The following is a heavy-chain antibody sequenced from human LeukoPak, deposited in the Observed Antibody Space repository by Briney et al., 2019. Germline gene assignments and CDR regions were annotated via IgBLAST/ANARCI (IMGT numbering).Heavy chain of an antibody. J-gene: IGHJ4*02. V-gene: IGHV4-4*07. D-gene: IGHD5-12*01. Sequence: SETLSLTCTVSGGSISSYYWSWIRQSAGKGLEWIGRIYSSGSTNYNPSLKSRVTMSVDTSKNQFSLKLSSVTAADTAVYYCAREEGYSGYDYDYWGQGTLVTVSS. CDR1: GGSISSYY. CDR3: AREEGYSGYDYDY. CDR2: IYSSGST.